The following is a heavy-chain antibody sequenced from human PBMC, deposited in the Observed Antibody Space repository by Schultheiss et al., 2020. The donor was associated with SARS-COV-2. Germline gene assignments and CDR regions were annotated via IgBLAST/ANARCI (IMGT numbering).Heavy chain of an antibody. J-gene: IGHJ2*01. CDR1: GGSISSYY. CDR2: IYYSGST. Sequence: GSLRLSCTVSGGSISSYYWSWIRQPPGKGLEWIGYIYYSGSTNYNPSLKSRVTISVDTSKNQFSLKLSSVTAADTAVYYCARRGITMICEISYWYFDLWGRGTLVTVSS. CDR3: ARRGITMICEISYWYFDL. V-gene: IGHV4-59*08. D-gene: IGHD3-22*01.